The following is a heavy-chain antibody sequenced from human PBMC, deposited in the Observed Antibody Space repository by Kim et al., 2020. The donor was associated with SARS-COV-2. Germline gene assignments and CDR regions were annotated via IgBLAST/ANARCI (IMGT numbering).Heavy chain of an antibody. D-gene: IGHD3-10*01. CDR2: INTNTGNP. V-gene: IGHV7-4-1*02. CDR3: ARVYGSGSYPLDYYYGMDV. J-gene: IGHJ6*02. CDR1: GYTFTSYA. Sequence: ASVKVSCKASGYTFTSYAMNWVRQAPGQGLEWMGWINTNTGNPTYAQGFTGRFVFSLDTSVSTAYLQISSLKAEDTAVYYCARVYGSGSYPLDYYYGMDVWGQGTTVTVSS.